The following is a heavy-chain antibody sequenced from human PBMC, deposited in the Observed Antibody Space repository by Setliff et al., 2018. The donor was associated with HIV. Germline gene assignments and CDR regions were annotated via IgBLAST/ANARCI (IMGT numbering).Heavy chain of an antibody. CDR2: MYDGGTP. J-gene: IGHJ4*02. V-gene: IGHV4-38-2*02. CDR3: AREPDY. Sequence: PSATLSLTCAVSGYSITSGYYWGWIRQPPGKGLEWIGNMYDGGTPHYNPSLKSRVTVSLDTSRNQFSLRLTSVTAADTAVYFCAREPDYWSQGTLVTVSS. CDR1: GYSITSGYY.